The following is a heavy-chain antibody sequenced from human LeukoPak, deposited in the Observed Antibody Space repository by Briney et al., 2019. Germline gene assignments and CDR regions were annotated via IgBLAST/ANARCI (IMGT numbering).Heavy chain of an antibody. CDR3: ARGGYRYYYYYYMDV. J-gene: IGHJ6*03. CDR2: IYATGST. V-gene: IGHV4-4*09. CDR1: GGSISSYY. Sequence: SETLSLTCTVSGGSISSYYWSWIRQPPGKGLEWIGYIYATGSTNYNPSLKSRVTISVDTSKNQFSLKLSSVTAADTAVYYCARGGYRYYYYYYMDVWGKGTTVTVSS. D-gene: IGHD5-18*01.